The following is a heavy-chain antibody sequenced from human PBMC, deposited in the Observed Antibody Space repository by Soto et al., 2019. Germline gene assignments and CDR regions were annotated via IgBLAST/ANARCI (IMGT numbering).Heavy chain of an antibody. CDR3: AQKLYLHAFDP. D-gene: IGHD2-2*02. J-gene: IGHJ5*02. V-gene: IGHV2-5*02. CDR2: LYWDDNK. Sequence: QITLKESGPTLVKPTQTLTLTCTFSGVSLSTTGVGVGWIRQPPRKALEWLAYLYWDDNKRYSPSLKSRLNITQDTSKNQVVLTMTNMDPADTATYHCAQKLYLHAFDPWGQGTLVTVSS. CDR1: GVSLSTTGVG.